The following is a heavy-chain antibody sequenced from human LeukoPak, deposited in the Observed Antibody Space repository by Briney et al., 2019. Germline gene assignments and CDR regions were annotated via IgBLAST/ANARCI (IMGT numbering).Heavy chain of an antibody. V-gene: IGHV3-21*01. CDR3: ARALLYSSSWAGVLDAFDI. D-gene: IGHD6-13*01. CDR1: GFTFSSYS. Sequence: PGGSLRLSCAASGFTFSSYSMNWVRQAPGKGLEWVSSISSSSSYIYYADSVKGRFTISRDNAKNSLYLQMNSLRAEDTAVYYCARALLYSSSWAGVLDAFDIWGQGTMVAVSS. CDR2: ISSSSSYI. J-gene: IGHJ3*02.